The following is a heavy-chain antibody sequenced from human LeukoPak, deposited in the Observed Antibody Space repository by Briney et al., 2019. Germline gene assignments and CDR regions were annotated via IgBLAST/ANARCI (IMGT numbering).Heavy chain of an antibody. CDR3: ARGDSSGYYYAFDI. D-gene: IGHD3-22*01. CDR1: GYTLIGYY. CDR2: INPNSCGT. Sequence: ASVKVSCKASGYTLIGYYMHWVRPAPGQGLEWMGWINPNSCGTNYAQNFQGRVTMTRDTSISTAYMELSRLRSDDTAVYYCARGDSSGYYYAFDIWGQGTMVTVSS. J-gene: IGHJ3*02. V-gene: IGHV1-2*02.